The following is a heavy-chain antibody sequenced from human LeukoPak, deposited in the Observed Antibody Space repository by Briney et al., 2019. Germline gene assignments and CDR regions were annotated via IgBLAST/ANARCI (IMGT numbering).Heavy chain of an antibody. CDR1: GFTFSSYW. V-gene: IGHV3-7*01. CDR3: ARDGRDGYYYYMDV. D-gene: IGHD1-26*01. Sequence: GGSLRLSCAASGFTFSSYWMSWVRQAPGKGLEWVAYIKQDGSEKYYVDSVKGRFTISRDNSKSTLYLQMNSLRAEDTAVYYCARDGRDGYYYYMDVWGKGTTVTVSS. J-gene: IGHJ6*03. CDR2: IKQDGSEK.